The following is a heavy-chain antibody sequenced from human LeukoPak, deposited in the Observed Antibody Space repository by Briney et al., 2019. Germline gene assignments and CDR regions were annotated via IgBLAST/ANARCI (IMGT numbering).Heavy chain of an antibody. Sequence: SETLSLTCAVSGGSISSGGYSWRWIRQPPGKGLEWIGYIYHSGSTYYNPSLKSRVTISVDRSKNQFSLKLSSVTAADTAVYYCARATHGQHNWFDPWGQGTLVTVSS. V-gene: IGHV4-30-2*01. CDR3: ARATHGQHNWFDP. CDR2: IYHSGST. CDR1: GGSISSGGYS. J-gene: IGHJ5*02.